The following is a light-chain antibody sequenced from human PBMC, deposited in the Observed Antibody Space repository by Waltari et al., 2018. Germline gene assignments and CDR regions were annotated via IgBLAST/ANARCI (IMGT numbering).Light chain of an antibody. CDR1: QSVSSY. CDR3: QQRSNWLGT. V-gene: IGKV3-11*01. CDR2: DAS. Sequence: EIVLTQSPATLSMSPGDRVTLSCRAIQSVSSYLAWYQQKPGQAPRLLIYDASNRATGVPDRFSGSGSGTDFTLTISSLEPEDFAVYYCQQRSNWLGTFGPGTKVEIE. J-gene: IGKJ3*01.